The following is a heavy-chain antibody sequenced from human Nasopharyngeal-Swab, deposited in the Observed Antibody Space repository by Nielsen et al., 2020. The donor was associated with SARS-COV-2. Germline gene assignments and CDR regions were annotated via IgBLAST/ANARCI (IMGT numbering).Heavy chain of an antibody. CDR3: ARAKYVDTDNSDYGMDV. V-gene: IGHV3-33*01. D-gene: IGHD5-18*01. Sequence: ISCAASGFTFSSYGMHWVRQAPGKGLEWVAVIWYDGSNKYYADSVKGRFTISRDNSKNTLYLQMNSLRAEDTAVYYCARAKYVDTDNSDYGMDVWGQGTTVTVSS. CDR2: IWYDGSNK. J-gene: IGHJ6*02. CDR1: GFTFSSYG.